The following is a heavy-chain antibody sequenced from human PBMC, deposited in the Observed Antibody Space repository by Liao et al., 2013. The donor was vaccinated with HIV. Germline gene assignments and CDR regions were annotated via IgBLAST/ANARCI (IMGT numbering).Heavy chain of an antibody. CDR3: ARGRYKWSYVFSDDFDI. J-gene: IGHJ3*02. D-gene: IGHD1-7*01. V-gene: IGHV4-34*10. CDR2: INHSGST. CDR1: GGSISSYY. Sequence: QVQLQESGPGLVKPSETLSLTCTVSGGSISSYYWSWIRQPPGKGLEWIGEINHSGSTNYNPSLKSRVTMSVDTSNNQFSLKLSSVTAADTAVYYCARGRYKWSYVFSDDFDIWAKGQWS.